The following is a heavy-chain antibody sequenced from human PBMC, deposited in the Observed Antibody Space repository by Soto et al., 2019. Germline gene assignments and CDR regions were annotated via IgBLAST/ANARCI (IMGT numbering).Heavy chain of an antibody. J-gene: IGHJ5*02. CDR2: ISYDGSNK. CDR1: GFTFSAYA. Sequence: QVQLVESGGGVVQPVRSLRLSCAASGFTFSAYAMHWVRQAPGKGLEWVALISYDGSNKYYADSVKGRFTISRDNSKNTLYLQMNSLRAEDTAVYYCARDAHITMIVVVITTWWFDPWGQGTLVTVSS. D-gene: IGHD3-22*01. CDR3: ARDAHITMIVVVITTWWFDP. V-gene: IGHV3-30-3*01.